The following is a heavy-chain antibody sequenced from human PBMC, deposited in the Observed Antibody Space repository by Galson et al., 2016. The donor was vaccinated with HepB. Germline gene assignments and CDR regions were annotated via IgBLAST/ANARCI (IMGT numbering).Heavy chain of an antibody. D-gene: IGHD4-11*01. CDR3: ARGSTATTPLAY. CDR2: ISTYNGNT. Sequence: QSGAEVKKPGASVKVSCKASGYSFSNYGITWVRQAPGQGLEWMGWISTYNGNTDYDQKLHGRLTLTTDASTTTAYLELRSLRFDDTAVYYCARGSTATTPLAYWGQGTLVTVSS. V-gene: IGHV1-18*01. CDR1: GYSFSNYG. J-gene: IGHJ4*02.